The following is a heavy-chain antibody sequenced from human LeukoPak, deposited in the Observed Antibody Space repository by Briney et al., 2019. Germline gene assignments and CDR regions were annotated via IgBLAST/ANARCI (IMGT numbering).Heavy chain of an antibody. CDR1: GFTVSSNY. D-gene: IGHD3-22*01. J-gene: IGHJ4*02. CDR3: ARVSSHGSSGPY. V-gene: IGHV3-66*01. CDR2: IYSGGST. Sequence: GGSLRLSCAASGFTVSSNYMSWVRQAPGKGLEWVSVIYSGGSTYYADSVKGRFTISRDNAKNSLYLQMNSLRAEDTAVYYCARVSSHGSSGPYWGQGTPVTVSS.